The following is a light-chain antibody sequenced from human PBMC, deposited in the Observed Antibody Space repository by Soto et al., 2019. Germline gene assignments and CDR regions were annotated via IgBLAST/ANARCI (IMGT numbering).Light chain of an antibody. Sequence: QSALTQPPSVSGSPGQSVTISCTGTSSDVGSYNRVSWYQQPPGTAPKLMIYEVSNRPLGVPDRFSGSKSGNTASLTISGLQAEDEADYYCSSYTSSSTVVFGGGTKVTVL. V-gene: IGLV2-18*02. J-gene: IGLJ2*01. CDR1: SSDVGSYNR. CDR2: EVS. CDR3: SSYTSSSTVV.